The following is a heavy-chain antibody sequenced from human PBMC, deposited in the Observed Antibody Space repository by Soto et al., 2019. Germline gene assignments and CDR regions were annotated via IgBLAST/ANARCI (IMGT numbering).Heavy chain of an antibody. J-gene: IGHJ4*02. CDR3: VRARSTDSRPDY. D-gene: IGHD3-22*01. CDR1: GFTFSLYS. CDR2: ITSSSSYI. V-gene: IGHV3-21*01. Sequence: GGSLRLSCAASGFTFSLYSMIWVRQAPGKGLEWVASITSSSSYIYYGDSLKGRFTISRDNAKNSLFLQLDSLRAEDTAVYFCVRARSTDSRPDYWGQGTLVTVS.